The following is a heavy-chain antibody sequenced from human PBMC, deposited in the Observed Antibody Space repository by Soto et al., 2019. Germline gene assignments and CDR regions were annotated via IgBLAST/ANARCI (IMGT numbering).Heavy chain of an antibody. J-gene: IGHJ4*02. CDR1: GFSLITTRLA. CDR2: IYWDDDK. D-gene: IGHD5-12*01. Sequence: SGPTLVNPTHTLTLTFTFSGFSLITTRLAVGWIRQPPGKALEWLALIYWDDDKRYSPFLKSRLTITKDTSKNQVVLTMTNMDPVDTATYYCSHFIVAGLGYYFDYWGPGILVTVSS. CDR3: SHFIVAGLGYYFDY. V-gene: IGHV2-5*02.